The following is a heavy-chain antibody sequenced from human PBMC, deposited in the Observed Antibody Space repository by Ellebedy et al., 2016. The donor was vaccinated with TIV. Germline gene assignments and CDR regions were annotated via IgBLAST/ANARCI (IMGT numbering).Heavy chain of an antibody. CDR2: ISGDSRTI. Sequence: GESLKISXTASGFTFSDYSMNWVRQAPGRGLKWISFISGDSRTIYYAHSVSGRFAISRDNAKNSLYLHMNSLRAEDSAVYYCVKDARLAEYWGQGTLVTVSS. CDR3: VKDARLAEY. J-gene: IGHJ4*02. D-gene: IGHD3-16*01. CDR1: GFTFSDYS. V-gene: IGHV3-48*04.